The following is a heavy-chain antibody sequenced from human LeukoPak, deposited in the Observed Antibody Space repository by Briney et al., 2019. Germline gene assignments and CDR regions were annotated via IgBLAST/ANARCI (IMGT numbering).Heavy chain of an antibody. CDR3: AKNSRSSGYYLDY. D-gene: IGHD3-22*01. J-gene: IGHJ4*02. CDR2: ISGSGGST. V-gene: IGHV3-23*01. Sequence: GGSLRLSCAASGFTFSSFAMSWVRQAPGKGLEWVSTISGSGGSTSYADSVKGRFAISRDNSKNTLYLQMNSLRAEDTALYYCAKNSRSSGYYLDYWGQGTLVTVSS. CDR1: GFTFSSFA.